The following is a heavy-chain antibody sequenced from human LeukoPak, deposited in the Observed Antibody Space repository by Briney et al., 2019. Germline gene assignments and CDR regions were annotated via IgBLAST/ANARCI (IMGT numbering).Heavy chain of an antibody. CDR2: IYGSGIT. J-gene: IGHJ6*03. D-gene: IGHD3-22*01. Sequence: SETLSLTCTVSGGPIISNYWSWIRQSAGTGLEWIGRIYGSGITDYNPSLKSRVTMSLDTSRKQFSLRLTSVTAADTVVYYCARSKFYDSTGYSPGYYMDVWGKGTTVSVFS. CDR1: GGPIISNY. CDR3: ARSKFYDSTGYSPGYYMDV. V-gene: IGHV4-4*07.